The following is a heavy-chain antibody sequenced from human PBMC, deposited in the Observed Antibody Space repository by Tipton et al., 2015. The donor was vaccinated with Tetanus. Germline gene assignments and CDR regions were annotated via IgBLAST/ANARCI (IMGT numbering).Heavy chain of an antibody. J-gene: IGHJ3*01. D-gene: IGHD3/OR15-3a*01. CDR1: GFTLRRYG. V-gene: IGHV4-59*01. CDR2: IFHSGST. CDR3: ARRSFCTSSRCFDAFDL. Sequence: LRLSCAASGFTLRRYGMHWVRQAPGKGLEWISYIFHSGSTNYNPSLKSRVTISMDTSKNQISLKLSSVTAADTAVYFCARRSFCTSSRCFDAFDLWGPGTRVTVSS.